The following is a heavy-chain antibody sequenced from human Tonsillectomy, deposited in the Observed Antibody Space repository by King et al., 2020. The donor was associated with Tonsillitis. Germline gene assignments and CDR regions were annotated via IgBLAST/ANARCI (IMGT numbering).Heavy chain of an antibody. Sequence: VQLVESGGGLVQPGGSLRLSCAASGFTVSSNYMSWVRQAPGMGLEWVSIIYRGSSTYYTDSVKGRFTISGHSSKNTLYLQMNSLRTEDTAVYYCARLYGSGPPTTSYYYYMDVWGKGTTVTVSS. CDR2: IYRGSST. CDR1: GFTVSSNY. CDR3: ARLYGSGPPTTSYYYYMDV. D-gene: IGHD3-10*01. J-gene: IGHJ6*03. V-gene: IGHV3-53*04.